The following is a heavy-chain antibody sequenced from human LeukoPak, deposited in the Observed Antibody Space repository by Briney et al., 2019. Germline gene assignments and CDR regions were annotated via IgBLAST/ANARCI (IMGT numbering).Heavy chain of an antibody. Sequence: AGGSLRLSCAASGFTFGTFAMTWVRQAPGKGLEWVSTVSDSGDVTYSADSVKGRFTISRDNSGNTLFLRMVSLRAEDTAVYYCARYPSYSYSFDYWGPGTLVTVSS. V-gene: IGHV3-23*01. D-gene: IGHD5-18*01. CDR3: ARYPSYSYSFDY. J-gene: IGHJ4*02. CDR2: VSDSGDVT. CDR1: GFTFGTFA.